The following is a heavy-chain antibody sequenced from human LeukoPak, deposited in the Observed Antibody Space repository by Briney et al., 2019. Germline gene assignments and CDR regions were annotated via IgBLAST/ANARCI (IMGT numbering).Heavy chain of an antibody. CDR2: IATSSSTI. D-gene: IGHD6-25*01. CDR1: GFTFSTYT. J-gene: IGHJ6*03. Sequence: PGGSLRLSCAASGFTFSTYTMNWVCQPPGKGLEGVSNIATSSSTIYYADSVKGRFTISRDNAKNSLYLQMNSLRADDTAVYYCARFAAGGSYYYYMDVWGKGTTVTVSS. CDR3: ARFAAGGSYYYYMDV. V-gene: IGHV3-48*01.